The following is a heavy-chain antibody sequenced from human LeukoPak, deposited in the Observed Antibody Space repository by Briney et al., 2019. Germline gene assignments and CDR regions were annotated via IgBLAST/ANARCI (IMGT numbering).Heavy chain of an antibody. V-gene: IGHV3-7*01. CDR2: INQGGSDK. J-gene: IGHJ4*02. CDR1: GFTFSGHW. D-gene: IGHD1-14*01. CDR3: TRDRSRAEDD. Sequence: GSLRLSCAASGFTFSGHWMSWVRQAPGKGLEWVANINQGGSDKYYVDSVKGRFTISRDNANNLLYLQMNRLRGEDTAVYYCTRDRSRAEDDWGQGTLVTVSS.